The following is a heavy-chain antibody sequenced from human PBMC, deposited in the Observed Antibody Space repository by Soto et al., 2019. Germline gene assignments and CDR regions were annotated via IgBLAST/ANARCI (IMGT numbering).Heavy chain of an antibody. CDR2: ISSSSSYI. Sequence: EVQLVESGGGLVKPGGSLRLSCAASGFTFSSYSMNWVRQAPGKGLEWVSSISSSSSYIYYADSVKGRFTISRDNAKNSLYLQMNRLRAEDTAVYYCARDLRCSGGSCYSDAFDLWGQGKMVTGSS. J-gene: IGHJ3*01. V-gene: IGHV3-21*01. CDR1: GFTFSSYS. D-gene: IGHD2-15*01. CDR3: ARDLRCSGGSCYSDAFDL.